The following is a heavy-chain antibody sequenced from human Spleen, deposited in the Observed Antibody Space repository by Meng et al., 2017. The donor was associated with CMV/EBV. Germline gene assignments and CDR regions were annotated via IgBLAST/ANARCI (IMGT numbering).Heavy chain of an antibody. CDR1: GDSISGGGYC. V-gene: IGHV4-31*03. CDR2: LFYSGLT. J-gene: IGHJ2*01. CDR3: ARGINWYFDL. Sequence: SETLSLTCIVSGDSISGGGYCWTWIRQHPGKGLEWIGYLFYSGLTSSNPSLKSRLNISLDTSNNQFSLKLSSVTAADTAVYYCARGINWYFDLWGRGTLVTVSS. D-gene: IGHD3-16*01.